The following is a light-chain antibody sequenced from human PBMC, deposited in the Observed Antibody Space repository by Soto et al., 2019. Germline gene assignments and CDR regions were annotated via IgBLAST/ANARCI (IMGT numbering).Light chain of an antibody. CDR1: QSISTW. J-gene: IGKJ1*01. Sequence: DIQMTQSPSTLSASVGDRVTITCRASQSISTWLAWYQQKPGKAPRVLLYYASNLEIRVPSRFSGSGSGTEFTLTISSLQPDDFATYICQQYNGYPWTFGQGTKVEIK. CDR3: QQYNGYPWT. CDR2: YAS. V-gene: IGKV1-5*01.